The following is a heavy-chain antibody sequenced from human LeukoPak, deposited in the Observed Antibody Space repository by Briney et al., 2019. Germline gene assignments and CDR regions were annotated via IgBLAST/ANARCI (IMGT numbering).Heavy chain of an antibody. CDR1: GFTFSSYG. V-gene: IGHV3-33*01. D-gene: IGHD3-10*01. Sequence: GGSLRLSCAASGFTFSSYGMHWVRQAPGKGLEWVAVIWYDGSNKYYADSVKGRFTISRDNSKNTLYLQMSSLRAEDTAVYYCARDYGSGRYSHPFDYWGQGTLVTVSS. CDR2: IWYDGSNK. J-gene: IGHJ4*02. CDR3: ARDYGSGRYSHPFDY.